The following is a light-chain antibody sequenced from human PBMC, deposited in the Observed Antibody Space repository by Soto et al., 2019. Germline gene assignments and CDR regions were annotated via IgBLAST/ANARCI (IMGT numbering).Light chain of an antibody. CDR1: SNDVGNYDY. Sequence: QSALIQPPSVSGSPGQSVTISCTGPSNDVGNYDYVSWYQQHPGTVPKPMIYHVYTQRSGVPDRFSGSKSANTASLTISGLRAEDEADYYSCSCTSSATYVFGTGTKVTVL. J-gene: IGLJ1*01. CDR2: HVY. CDR3: CSCTSSATYV. V-gene: IGLV2-11*01.